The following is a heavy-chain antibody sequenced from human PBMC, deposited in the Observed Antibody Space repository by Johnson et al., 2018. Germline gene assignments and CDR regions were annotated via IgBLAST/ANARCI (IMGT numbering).Heavy chain of an antibody. CDR1: GFTFSDYA. V-gene: IGHV3-49*03. J-gene: IGHJ3*02. D-gene: IGHD4-23*01. Sequence: EVQLVESGGGVVQPGRSLRLSCTASGFTFSDYALSWYRQAPGKGLEWVGFIRPKVYGGTTEYAASVDARFIISRDDSKNICDLQMNSLKTEDPALYYCTKDDYGGKDDAFDIWGQGSMVTVSS. CDR2: IRPKVYGGTT. CDR3: TKDDYGGKDDAFDI.